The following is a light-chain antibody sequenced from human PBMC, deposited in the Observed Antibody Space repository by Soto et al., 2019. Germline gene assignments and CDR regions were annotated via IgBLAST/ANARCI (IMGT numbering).Light chain of an antibody. CDR2: GAS. CDR3: HQRQSWPRT. J-gene: IGKJ1*01. Sequence: EIVMTQSPVTLSLSPGERATLSCRAGESVSSNLAWYQQKPGQAPRLLIYGASNRAAGIPARFSGSGSETDFTLTISDVEPEDFAVYYCHQRQSWPRTFGQGTKVDIK. CDR1: ESVSSN. V-gene: IGKV3-11*01.